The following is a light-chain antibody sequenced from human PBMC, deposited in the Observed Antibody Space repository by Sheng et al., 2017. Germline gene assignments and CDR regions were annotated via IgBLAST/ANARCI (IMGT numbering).Light chain of an antibody. CDR1: QTLSSNY. CDR3: QQYGRSPHT. J-gene: IGKJ2*01. Sequence: EIVLTQSPDTLSLSPGERATLSCRASQTLSSNYLAWYQQKPGQAPRLLISLSSSRATGIPDRFSGSGSGTDFTLTISRLEPEDFAVYYCQQYGRSPHTFGQGTQAGDQT. V-gene: IGKV3-20*01. CDR2: LSS.